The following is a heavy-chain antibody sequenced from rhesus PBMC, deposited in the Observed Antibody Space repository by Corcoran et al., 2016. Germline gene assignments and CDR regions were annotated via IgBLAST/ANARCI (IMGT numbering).Heavy chain of an antibody. CDR3: ATGYSSGWYYFDF. J-gene: IGHJ4*01. Sequence: EVQLLQSGAEVKKPGASVTISCKASGYTFPDYFPPWVRQPLGTGLEWMGRVDPEDGEAIHAQKFQDRVTITADTSTDTAYMELSSLRSEDTAVYYCATGYSSGWYYFDFWGQGVLVTVSS. CDR2: VDPEDGEA. V-gene: IGHV1-111*02. CDR1: GYTFPDYF. D-gene: IGHD6-31*01.